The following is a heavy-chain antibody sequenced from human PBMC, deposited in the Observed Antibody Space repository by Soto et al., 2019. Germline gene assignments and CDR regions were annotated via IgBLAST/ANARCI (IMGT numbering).Heavy chain of an antibody. D-gene: IGHD3-3*01. CDR1: GFTFSSYS. J-gene: IGHJ4*02. CDR3: ARVSGFWTGLPPFDY. Sequence: EVQLVESGGGLVQTGGSLRLSCAASGFTFSSYSMNWVLQAPGKGLEWVSYISSSSSTIYYADSVKGRFTISRDNAKNSLYLQMNSLRDEDTAVYYCARVSGFWTGLPPFDYWGQGTLVTVSS. V-gene: IGHV3-48*02. CDR2: ISSSSSTI.